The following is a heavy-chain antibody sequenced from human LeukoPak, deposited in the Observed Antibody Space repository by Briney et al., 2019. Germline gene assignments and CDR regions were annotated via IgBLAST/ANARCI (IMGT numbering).Heavy chain of an antibody. V-gene: IGHV4-59*08. Sequence: SETLSLTCIVSGGSTSSYYWSWIRPPPGKGLEWIGYIYYSGGTNYNPSLKSRVNISVETSKHQFSLKLSSVTAADTAVYDCARQEGQWLGRGHWLDPWGQEPGVSVSS. CDR3: ARQEGQWLGRGHWLDP. CDR2: IYYSGGT. D-gene: IGHD6-19*01. CDR1: GGSTSSYY. J-gene: IGHJ5*02.